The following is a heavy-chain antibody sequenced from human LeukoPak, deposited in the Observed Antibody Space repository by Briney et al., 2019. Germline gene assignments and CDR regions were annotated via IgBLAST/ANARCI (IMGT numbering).Heavy chain of an antibody. V-gene: IGHV3-43*01. CDR3: AKDMGNSQSFDY. Sequence: GGSLRLSCAASGFTFDDYTMHWVRQAPGKGLEWVSLISWDGGSTYYADSVKGRFTISRDNSKNSLYLQMNSLRTEDTALYYCAKDMGNSQSFDYWGQGTLVTVSS. CDR1: GFTFDDYT. CDR2: ISWDGGST. J-gene: IGHJ4*02. D-gene: IGHD1/OR15-1a*01.